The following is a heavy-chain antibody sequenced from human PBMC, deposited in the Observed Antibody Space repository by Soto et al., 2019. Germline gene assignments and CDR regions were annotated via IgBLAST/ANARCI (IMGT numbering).Heavy chain of an antibody. CDR3: AVTSTSFGVPQHFPH. J-gene: IGHJ1*01. CDR2: IYYSGST. V-gene: IGHV4-59*01. D-gene: IGHD3-3*01. Sequence: SENLSLTYTVSGGSISSYYWSWIRQPPGKGLEWIGYIYYSGSTNYNPSLKSRVTISVDTSKNQFSLKLSSVTAADTAVYYCAVTSTSFGVPQHFPHRGQGTLVIVSS. CDR1: GGSISSYY.